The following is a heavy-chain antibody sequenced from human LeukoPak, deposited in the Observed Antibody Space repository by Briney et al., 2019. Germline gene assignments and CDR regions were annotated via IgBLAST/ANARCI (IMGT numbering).Heavy chain of an antibody. Sequence: SGGPLRLSCAASGFTFRSYWMSWVRQAPGKGLEWVANMNQGGSVQYYMDSVKGRFTISRDDAKNSLYVQMNSLRDEDTAVYYCARVEYSGWNLEYWGQGTLVTVSS. CDR3: ARVEYSGWNLEY. V-gene: IGHV3-7*01. CDR2: MNQGGSVQ. J-gene: IGHJ4*02. CDR1: GFTFRSYW. D-gene: IGHD5-12*01.